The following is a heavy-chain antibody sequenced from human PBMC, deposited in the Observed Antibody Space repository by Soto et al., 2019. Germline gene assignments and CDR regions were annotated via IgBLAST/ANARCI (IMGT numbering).Heavy chain of an antibody. CDR1: GFTVSSNY. V-gene: IGHV3-53*01. CDR2: IYSGGSI. Sequence: LRLSCAASGFTVSSNYMSWVRQAPGKGLEWVSVIYSGGSISYTDSVKGRFTISRDNSKNTLYLQMNSLRAEDTAVYYCARGGYYYDSSGYPSALDIWGQGTMVT. D-gene: IGHD3-22*01. CDR3: ARGGYYYDSSGYPSALDI. J-gene: IGHJ3*02.